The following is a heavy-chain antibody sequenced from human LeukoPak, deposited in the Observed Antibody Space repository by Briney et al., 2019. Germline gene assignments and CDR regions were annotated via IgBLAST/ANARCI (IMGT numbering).Heavy chain of an antibody. CDR2: ISYSGST. Sequence: SETLSLTCTVSGYSISSGYYWSWIRQPPGKGLEWIGYISYSGSTNYNPSLNSRITISVDTSKNQFSLKLSSVTAADTAVYYCARGGSGYDSFDYWGQGTLVTVSS. J-gene: IGHJ4*02. CDR1: GYSISSGYY. V-gene: IGHV4-61*01. D-gene: IGHD5-12*01. CDR3: ARGGSGYDSFDY.